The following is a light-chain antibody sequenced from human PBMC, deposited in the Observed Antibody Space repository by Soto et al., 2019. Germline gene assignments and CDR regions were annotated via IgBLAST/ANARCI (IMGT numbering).Light chain of an antibody. V-gene: IGKV3-11*01. CDR1: QSFRGL. CDR3: QQRSNWPWT. Sequence: EVVLTQSPVTLSLSPWERATLSCRASQSFRGLLAWYQQKPGQDPRLLMYGAYTRVTCIPARVSGRGSGTDFTLTISSLEPEDLAVYYCQQRSNWPWTFGQGTKVDIK. CDR2: GAY. J-gene: IGKJ1*01.